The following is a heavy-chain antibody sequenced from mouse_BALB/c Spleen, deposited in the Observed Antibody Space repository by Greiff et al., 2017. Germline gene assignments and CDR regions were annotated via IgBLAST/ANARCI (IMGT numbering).Heavy chain of an antibody. CDR3: ARRLLRWYFDV. V-gene: IGHV14-3*02. CDR1: GFNIKDTY. J-gene: IGHJ1*01. Sequence: VQLKESGAELVKPGASVKLSCTASGFNIKDTYMHWVKQRPEQGLEWIGRIDPANGNTKYDPKFQGKASITADTSSNTAYLQLSSLTSEDTAVYYCARRLLRWYFDVWGAGTTVTVSS. CDR2: IDPANGNT. D-gene: IGHD1-1*01.